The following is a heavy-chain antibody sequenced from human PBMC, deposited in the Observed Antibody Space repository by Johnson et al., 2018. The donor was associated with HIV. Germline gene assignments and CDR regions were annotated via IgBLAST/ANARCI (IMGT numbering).Heavy chain of an antibody. J-gene: IGHJ3*02. Sequence: QVQLVESGGGVVQPGRSLRLSCAASGFTFSRYAMHWVRQAPGKGLEWVAVISYHGSNKYYADSVKGRFTISRDNSKNTLYLQMNSLRGEDTAAYYCARDYRFRSFSSSPEAFDIWGHGTMVTVSS. D-gene: IGHD2-2*01. V-gene: IGHV3-30-3*01. CDR1: GFTFSRYA. CDR3: ARDYRFRSFSSSPEAFDI. CDR2: ISYHGSNK.